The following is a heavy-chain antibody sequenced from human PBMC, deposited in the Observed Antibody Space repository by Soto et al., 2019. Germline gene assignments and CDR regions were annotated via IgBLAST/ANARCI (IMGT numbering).Heavy chain of an antibody. CDR2: ISYDGSNK. D-gene: IGHD2-15*01. Sequence: QVQLVESGGGLVQPGRSLRLSCAASGFTCSSYGMHWVRQAPGKGLEWVAVISYDGSNKYYADSVKGRLTISRDNSKNTLYLQMNSLRAEDTAVYYLAKRGSTVAAFDYCGQGTLVTVSS. J-gene: IGHJ4*02. CDR3: AKRGSTVAAFDY. CDR1: GFTCSSYG. V-gene: IGHV3-30*18.